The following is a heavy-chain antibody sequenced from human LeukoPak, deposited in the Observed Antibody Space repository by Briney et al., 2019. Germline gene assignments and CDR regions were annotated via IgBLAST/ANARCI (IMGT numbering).Heavy chain of an antibody. CDR3: AREKGFVYGDLSHAFDI. J-gene: IGHJ3*02. CDR2: IYSGGST. V-gene: IGHV3-66*01. D-gene: IGHD4-17*01. CDR1: GFTVSSNY. Sequence: GGSLRLSCAASGFTVSSNYMSWVRQAPGKGLEWVSVIYSGGSTYYADSVKGRFTISRDNSKNTLYLQMNSLRAEDTAVYYCAREKGFVYGDLSHAFDIWGQGTMVTVSS.